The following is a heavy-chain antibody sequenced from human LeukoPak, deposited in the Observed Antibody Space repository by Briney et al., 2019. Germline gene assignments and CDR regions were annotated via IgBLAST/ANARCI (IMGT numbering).Heavy chain of an antibody. D-gene: IGHD5-12*01. V-gene: IGHV3-53*01. CDR2: IYSGGST. Sequence: GGSLRLSCAASGFTVSSNYMSWVRQAPGKGLEWVSVIYSGGSTYYADSVKGRFTISRDNSKNTLYLQMNSLRAEDTAVYYCARGRSLVATSGYFDYWGQGTLVTVSS. J-gene: IGHJ4*02. CDR3: ARGRSLVATSGYFDY. CDR1: GFTVSSNY.